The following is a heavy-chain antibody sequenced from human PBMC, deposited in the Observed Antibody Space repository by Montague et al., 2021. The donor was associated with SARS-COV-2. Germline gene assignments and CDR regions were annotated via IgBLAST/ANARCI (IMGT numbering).Heavy chain of an antibody. Sequence: SETLSLTCAVYGGSFSGHYWSWIRQPPGKGLEWIGEINNSGSTNYNPSLKRRVTISVDTSKNQFSLKLHSVTAADTAVYYCARGRIEVSMIVVVLTGASYYMDVWGKGTPVTVSS. CDR2: INNSGST. CDR3: ARGRIEVSMIVVVLTGASYYMDV. J-gene: IGHJ6*03. CDR1: GGSFSGHY. V-gene: IGHV4-34*01. D-gene: IGHD3-22*01.